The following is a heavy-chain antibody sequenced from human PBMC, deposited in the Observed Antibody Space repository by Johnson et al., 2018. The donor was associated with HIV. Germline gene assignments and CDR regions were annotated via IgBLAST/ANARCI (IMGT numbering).Heavy chain of an antibody. CDR3: AKEGDYGCNPRTLGGAFDM. CDR2: INWNSGSI. V-gene: IGHV3-9*01. J-gene: IGHJ3*02. Sequence: VQLVESGGGLVQPGGSLRLSCAASGFTFDDYAMHWVRQAQGKGLEWVSGINWNSGSIGYADSVKGRFTISRDNAKNSLFLQVNSLRAEDTALYYCAKEGDYGCNPRTLGGAFDMWGQGTMVTVSS. CDR1: GFTFDDYA. D-gene: IGHD4-23*01.